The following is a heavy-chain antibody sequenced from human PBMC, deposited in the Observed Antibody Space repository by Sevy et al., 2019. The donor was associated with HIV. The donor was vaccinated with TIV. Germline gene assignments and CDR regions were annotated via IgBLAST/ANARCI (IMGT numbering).Heavy chain of an antibody. Sequence: ASVKVSCKASGGTFSSYAISWVRQAPGQGLEWMGGIIPIFGTANYAQKFQGRVTITADESTSTAYMELSSRRSEDTAVYYCASRSSPLVDWFDPWGQGTLVTVSS. CDR1: GGTFSSYA. D-gene: IGHD3-10*01. J-gene: IGHJ5*02. CDR2: IIPIFGTA. V-gene: IGHV1-69*13. CDR3: ASRSSPLVDWFDP.